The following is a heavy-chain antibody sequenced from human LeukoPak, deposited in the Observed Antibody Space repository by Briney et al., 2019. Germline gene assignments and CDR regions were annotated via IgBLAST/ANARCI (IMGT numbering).Heavy chain of an antibody. J-gene: IGHJ5*02. D-gene: IGHD2-2*01. Sequence: SETLSLTCTVSGGSISSGGYFWSWIRQHPGKGLEWIGYIYYSGSTYYNPSLKSRATISVDTSKSQFSLNLNSVTAADTAVYYCARSSTRRVEPVPAANWFDPWGQGTLVTVSS. V-gene: IGHV4-31*03. CDR2: IYYSGST. CDR1: GGSISSGGYF. CDR3: ARSSTRRVEPVPAANWFDP.